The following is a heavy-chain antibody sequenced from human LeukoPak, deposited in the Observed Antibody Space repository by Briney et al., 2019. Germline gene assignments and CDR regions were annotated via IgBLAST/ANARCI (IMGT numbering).Heavy chain of an antibody. J-gene: IGHJ4*02. D-gene: IGHD3-10*01. CDR1: GGSFSGYY. CDR2: INHSGST. CDR3: ARGLGVRGVYYFDY. V-gene: IGHV4-34*01. Sequence: TSETLSLTCAVYGGSFSGYYWSWIRQPPGKGLEWIGEINHSGSTNYNPSLKSRVTISVDTSKNQFSLKLSSVTAADTAVYYCARGLGVRGVYYFDYGGQGTLVTVSS.